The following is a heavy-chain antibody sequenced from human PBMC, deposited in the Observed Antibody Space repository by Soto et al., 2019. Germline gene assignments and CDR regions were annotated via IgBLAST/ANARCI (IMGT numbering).Heavy chain of an antibody. J-gene: IGHJ6*02. V-gene: IGHV1-69*13. CDR1: GGTFSSYA. CDR3: ARGLELRYGMDV. Sequence: ASVKVSCKASGGTFSSYAISWVRQAPGQGLEWMGGIIPIFGTANYAQKFQGRVTITADESTSTAYMELSSLRSEDTAVYYCARGLELRYGMDVWGQGTTVTVSS. D-gene: IGHD1-7*01. CDR2: IIPIFGTA.